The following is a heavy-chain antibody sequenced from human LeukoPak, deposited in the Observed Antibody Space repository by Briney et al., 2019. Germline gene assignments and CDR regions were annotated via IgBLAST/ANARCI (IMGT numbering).Heavy chain of an antibody. CDR2: ISADNGKT. CDR3: ARVRVISVILVAYDY. CDR1: GHTFTSYD. Sequence: ASVKVSCKASGHTFTSYDINWVRQATGQGLEWMGWISADNGKTRYAQSLQGRVTMTTDSSTSTAYMELRSLRFDDTAVYFCARVRVISVILVAYDYWGQGTLVTVSS. J-gene: IGHJ4*02. D-gene: IGHD3-10*01. V-gene: IGHV1-18*01.